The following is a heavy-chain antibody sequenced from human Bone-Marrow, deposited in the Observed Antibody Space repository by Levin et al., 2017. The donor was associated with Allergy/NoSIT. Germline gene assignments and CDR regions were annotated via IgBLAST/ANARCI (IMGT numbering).Heavy chain of an antibody. J-gene: IGHJ3*02. Sequence: GESLKISCEVSGFTFSNYYMAWIRQAPGKGLEYIADVSSGGTITSYADSVRGRFVISRDNSKNSLYLQMDGLSAEDTAVYYCATMGDYLLHDAFEMWGQGTMVTVSS. CDR1: GFTFSNYY. CDR3: ATMGDYLLHDAFEM. V-gene: IGHV3-11*01. CDR2: VSSGGTIT. D-gene: IGHD4-11*01.